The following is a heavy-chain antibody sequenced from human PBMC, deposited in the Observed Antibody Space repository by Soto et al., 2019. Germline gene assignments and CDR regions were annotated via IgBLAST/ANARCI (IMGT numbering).Heavy chain of an antibody. Sequence: QVQLQESGPGLVKPSGTLSLTCAVSGGSISSSNWWSWVRQPPGKGLEWTGEIYHSGRTNYNPSLKSRVTISLDKSKHQFSLKLSSVTAADTAVYYCARDRTTYYYGSGSSPIDAFDIWGQGTMVTVSS. CDR1: GGSISSSNW. D-gene: IGHD3-10*01. CDR2: IYHSGRT. CDR3: ARDRTTYYYGSGSSPIDAFDI. V-gene: IGHV4-4*02. J-gene: IGHJ3*02.